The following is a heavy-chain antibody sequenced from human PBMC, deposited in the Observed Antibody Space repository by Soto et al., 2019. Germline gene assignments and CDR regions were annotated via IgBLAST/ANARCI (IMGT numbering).Heavy chain of an antibody. CDR3: ARATTYNYDSSVYYYDY. Sequence: SETLSLTCTVSGGSISSGGYYWSWIRQHPGKGLEWIGYIYYSGSTSYNPSLKSRLTISVDTSKNQFSLKLNGLRAEDTAVYYCARATTYNYDSSVYYYDYWGQGTLVTVSS. V-gene: IGHV4-31*03. D-gene: IGHD3-22*01. CDR2: IYYSGST. CDR1: GGSISSGGYY. J-gene: IGHJ4*02.